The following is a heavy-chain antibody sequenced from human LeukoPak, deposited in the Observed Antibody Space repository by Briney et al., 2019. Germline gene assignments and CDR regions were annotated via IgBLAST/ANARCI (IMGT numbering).Heavy chain of an antibody. Sequence: GGSLRLSCTASGFTFSSYAMSWVRQAPGKGLEWVSAISGSGGSTYYADSVKGRFTISRDNSKNTLYLQMNSLRAEDTAVYYCAKDSLYSSGWYYFDYWGQGTLVTVSS. CDR2: ISGSGGST. J-gene: IGHJ4*02. D-gene: IGHD6-19*01. CDR1: GFTFSSYA. CDR3: AKDSLYSSGWYYFDY. V-gene: IGHV3-23*01.